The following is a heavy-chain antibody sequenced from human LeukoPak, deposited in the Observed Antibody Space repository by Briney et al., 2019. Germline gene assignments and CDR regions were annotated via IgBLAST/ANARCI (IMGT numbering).Heavy chain of an antibody. CDR1: GGSISSYY. J-gene: IGHJ4*02. Sequence: SETLSLTCTVSGGSISSYYWSWIRQPPGKGLEWIGYIYYSGSTNYNPSLKSRVTISVDTSKNQFSLKLSSVTAADTAVYYCARDLDVVVPAAEWVYWGQGTLVTVSS. D-gene: IGHD2-2*01. CDR3: ARDLDVVVPAAEWVY. V-gene: IGHV4-59*01. CDR2: IYYSGST.